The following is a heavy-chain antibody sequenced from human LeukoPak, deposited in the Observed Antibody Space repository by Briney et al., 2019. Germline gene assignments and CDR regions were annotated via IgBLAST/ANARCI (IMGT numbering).Heavy chain of an antibody. V-gene: IGHV4-34*01. Sequence: SETLSLTCAVHGGSFSGYYWSWIRQPPGKGLEWIGEINHSGSTNYNPSLKSRVTISVDTSKNQFSLKLSSVTAADTAVYYCARRGSSWAKNWFDPWGQGTLVTVSS. J-gene: IGHJ5*02. CDR3: ARRGSSWAKNWFDP. CDR1: GGSFSGYY. CDR2: INHSGST. D-gene: IGHD6-13*01.